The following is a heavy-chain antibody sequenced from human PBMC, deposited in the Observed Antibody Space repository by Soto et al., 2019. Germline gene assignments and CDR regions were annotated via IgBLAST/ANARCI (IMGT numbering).Heavy chain of an antibody. CDR1: GGSISSGDYY. J-gene: IGHJ6*02. D-gene: IGHD5-18*01. V-gene: IGHV4-30-4*01. CDR2: IYYSGST. CDR3: ASARIQLWTSLGNYYYGMDV. Sequence: ASETLSLTCTVSGGSISSGDYYWSWIRQPPGKGLEWIGYIYYSGSTYYNPSLKSRVTISVDTSKNQFSLKLSSVTAADTAVYYCASARIQLWTSLGNYYYGMDVWGQGTTVTVSS.